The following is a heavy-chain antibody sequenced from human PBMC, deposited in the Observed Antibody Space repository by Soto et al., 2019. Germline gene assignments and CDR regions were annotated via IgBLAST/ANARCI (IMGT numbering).Heavy chain of an antibody. Sequence: ASVKVSCKASGYTFFTYDISWVRQAPGQGLEWMGWISTYSGDTKYAQKFQGRVTMTTDTSTTTAYLELRSLRSDDTAVYYCARHHGPTTSENWFDPWGQGTRVTVSS. V-gene: IGHV1-18*01. CDR2: ISTYSGDT. CDR3: ARHHGPTTSENWFDP. J-gene: IGHJ5*02. CDR1: GYTFFTYD. D-gene: IGHD5-12*01.